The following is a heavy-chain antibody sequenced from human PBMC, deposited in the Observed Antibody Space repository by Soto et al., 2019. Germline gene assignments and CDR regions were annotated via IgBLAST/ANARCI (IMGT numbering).Heavy chain of an antibody. Sequence: ASVKVSCKASGYTFFTYDISWVRQAPGQGLEWMGWISTYSGDTKYAQKFQGRVTMTTDTSTTTAYLELRSLRSDDTAVYYCARHHGPTTSENWFDPWGQGTRVTVSS. V-gene: IGHV1-18*01. CDR2: ISTYSGDT. CDR3: ARHHGPTTSENWFDP. J-gene: IGHJ5*02. CDR1: GYTFFTYD. D-gene: IGHD5-12*01.